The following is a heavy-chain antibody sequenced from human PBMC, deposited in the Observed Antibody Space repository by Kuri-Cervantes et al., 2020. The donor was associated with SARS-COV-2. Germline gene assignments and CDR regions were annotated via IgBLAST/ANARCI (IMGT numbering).Heavy chain of an antibody. CDR3: ARDWGIDY. J-gene: IGHJ4*02. Sequence: GESLKIACAASGFTFSSYWMHWVRQAPGTGLVWVSGINSDGSSTSYADSVKGRFTISRDNAKNTLYLQMNSLRAEDTAVYYCARDWGIDYWGQGTLVTVSS. V-gene: IGHV3-74*01. CDR1: GFTFSSYW. D-gene: IGHD3-16*01. CDR2: INSDGSST.